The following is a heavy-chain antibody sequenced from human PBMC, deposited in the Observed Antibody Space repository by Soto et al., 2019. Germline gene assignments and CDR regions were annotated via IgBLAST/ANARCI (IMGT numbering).Heavy chain of an antibody. J-gene: IGHJ4*02. V-gene: IGHV4-39*01. CDR1: GGSISSSSYY. CDR2: IYYSGTT. D-gene: IGHD3-9*01. CDR3: ARHRGYYDILTGYFTELNFDY. Sequence: SETLSLTCTVSGGSISSSSYYWGWIRQPPGKGLVWMGSIYYSGTTYYNPSLKSRVTRSVDTSKNQFSLKLSSVAAADTAVYYCARHRGYYDILTGYFTELNFDYWGQGTLVTVSS.